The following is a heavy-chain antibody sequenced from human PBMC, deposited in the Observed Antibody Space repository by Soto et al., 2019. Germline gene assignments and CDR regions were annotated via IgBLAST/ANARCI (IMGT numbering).Heavy chain of an antibody. CDR1: GGSISSSSYY. CDR2: IYYSGST. CDR3: ARQTYGDIFIDY. Sequence: SETLSLTCTVSGGSISSSSYYWGWIRQPPGKGLEWIGSIYYSGSTYYNPSLKSRVTISVDTSKYQFSLKLSSVTAADTAVYYCARQTYGDIFIDYWGQGTLVTVSS. J-gene: IGHJ4*02. V-gene: IGHV4-39*01. D-gene: IGHD4-17*01.